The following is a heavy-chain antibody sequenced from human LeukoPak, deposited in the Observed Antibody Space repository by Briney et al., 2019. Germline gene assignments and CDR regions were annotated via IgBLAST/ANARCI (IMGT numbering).Heavy chain of an antibody. J-gene: IGHJ6*02. D-gene: IGHD2-15*01. CDR3: AKDRRLVRTLVVVAATPSPYYYYGMDV. V-gene: IGHV3-30*18. CDR1: GFTFSSYG. CDR2: ISYDGSNK. Sequence: GGSLRLSCAASGFTFSSYGMHWVRLAPGKGLEWVAVISYDGSNKYFADSVKGRFTISRDNSKNTLYLQMNSLRAEDTAVYYCAKDRRLVRTLVVVAATPSPYYYYGMDVWGQGTTVTVSS.